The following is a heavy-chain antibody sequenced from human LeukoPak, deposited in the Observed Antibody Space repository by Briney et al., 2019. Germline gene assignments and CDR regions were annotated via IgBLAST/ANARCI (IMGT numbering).Heavy chain of an antibody. CDR1: GFTVSSNY. V-gene: IGHV3-53*01. CDR3: ARGAAVGRPNPDFDC. D-gene: IGHD1-26*01. CDR2: IYSGGST. J-gene: IGHJ4*02. Sequence: GGSLRLSCAASGFTVSSNYMTWVRQAPGKGLEWVSVIYSGGSTYYADSVKGRFTISRDNSKNTLYLQMNSLRAEDTALYYCARGAAVGRPNPDFDCWGQGTLVTVSP.